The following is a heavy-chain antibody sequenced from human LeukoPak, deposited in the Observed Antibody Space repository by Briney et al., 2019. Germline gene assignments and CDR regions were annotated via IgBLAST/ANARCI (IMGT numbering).Heavy chain of an antibody. Sequence: PGGSLRLSCEASGFTFGSHAMFWVRQAPGKGLEWVAGIFGSGGSPHYADHVKGRFTISRDNSRNTVYLQINSLRAEDTAVYYCGKTTVGYSSGQKPAWPVDYWGQGTLVTVSS. CDR3: GKTTVGYSSGQKPAWPVDY. CDR2: IFGSGGSP. CDR1: GFTFGSHA. J-gene: IGHJ4*02. V-gene: IGHV3-23*01. D-gene: IGHD5-18*01.